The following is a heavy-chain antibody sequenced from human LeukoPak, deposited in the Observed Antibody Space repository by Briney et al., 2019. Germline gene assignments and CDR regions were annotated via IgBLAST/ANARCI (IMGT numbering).Heavy chain of an antibody. CDR3: ARCNSSSWSHFGYSYYYYMDV. CDR2: IYSGGST. Sequence: GGSLRLSYAASGFTVSSNYMSWVRQAPGKGLEWVSVIYSGGSTYYADSVKGRFTISRDNSKNTLYLQMNSLRAEDTAVYYCARCNSSSWSHFGYSYYYYMDVWGKGTTVTISS. J-gene: IGHJ6*03. CDR1: GFTVSSNY. V-gene: IGHV3-53*01. D-gene: IGHD6-13*01.